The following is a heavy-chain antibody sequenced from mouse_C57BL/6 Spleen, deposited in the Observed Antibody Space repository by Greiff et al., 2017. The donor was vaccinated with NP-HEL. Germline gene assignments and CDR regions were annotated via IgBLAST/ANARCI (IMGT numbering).Heavy chain of an antibody. J-gene: IGHJ4*01. CDR1: GYTFTSYW. CDR2: IYPGNSDT. CDR3: TRGGSVITTVVADYAMDY. V-gene: IGHV1-5*01. D-gene: IGHD1-1*01. Sequence: EVQLQQSGTVLARPGASVKMSCKTSGYTFTSYWMHWVKQRPGQGLEWIGAIYPGNSDTSYNQKFKGKAKLTAVTSASTAYMELSSLTNEDSAVYYCTRGGSVITTVVADYAMDYWGQGTSVTVSS.